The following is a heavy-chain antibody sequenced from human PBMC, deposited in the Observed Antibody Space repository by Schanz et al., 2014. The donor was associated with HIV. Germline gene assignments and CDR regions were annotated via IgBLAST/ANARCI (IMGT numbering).Heavy chain of an antibody. Sequence: QVHLEESGGGLVQPGESLRLSCAASGFTFRNFGMHWVRQAPGKGLEWVAVIWYDGTNIDYADSVKGRFTVSRDNSKNMLYLQMNSLRAEDTAVYYCAREYYSRNWNWFDPWGQGTLVTVSS. V-gene: IGHV3-33*01. D-gene: IGHD6-13*01. J-gene: IGHJ5*02. CDR2: IWYDGTNI. CDR1: GFTFRNFG. CDR3: AREYYSRNWNWFDP.